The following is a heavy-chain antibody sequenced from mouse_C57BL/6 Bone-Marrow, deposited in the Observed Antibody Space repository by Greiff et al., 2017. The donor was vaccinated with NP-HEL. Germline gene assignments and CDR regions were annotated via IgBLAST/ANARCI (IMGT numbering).Heavy chain of an antibody. CDR2: IDPSDSYT. CDR1: GYTFTSYW. V-gene: IGHV1-69*01. Sequence: VQLQQPGAELVMPGASVKLSCKASGYTFTSYWMHWVKQRPGQGLEWIGEIDPSDSYTNYNQKFKGKSTLTVDTSSSTAYMQLSSLTSEDSAVYDGAREGGSSCYWYFDVGGRGTAVTVSA. D-gene: IGHD1-1*01. J-gene: IGHJ1*03. CDR3: AREGGSSCYWYFDV.